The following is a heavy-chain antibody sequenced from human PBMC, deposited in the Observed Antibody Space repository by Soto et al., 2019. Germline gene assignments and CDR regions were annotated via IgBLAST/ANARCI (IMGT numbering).Heavy chain of an antibody. Sequence: QVQLVQSGAEVKKPGSSVKVSCKASGGTFSSDTISWVRQAPGQGLEWMGRIIPILGIANYAQKFQGGVTSTADKSTSTADMELSSLRSEDTAVYYCARKRGGYCSSTSCQSDVWFAPWGQGTLVTVSS. D-gene: IGHD2-2*01. CDR1: GGTFSSDT. V-gene: IGHV1-69*02. CDR2: IIPILGIA. J-gene: IGHJ5*02. CDR3: ARKRGGYCSSTSCQSDVWFAP.